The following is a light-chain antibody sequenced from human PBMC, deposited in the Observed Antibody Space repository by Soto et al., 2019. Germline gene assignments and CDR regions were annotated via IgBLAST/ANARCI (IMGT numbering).Light chain of an antibody. V-gene: IGLV1-40*01. CDR2: SNT. CDR3: AAWDDSLSGVV. Sequence: QSVLTQPPSVSGAPGQRVTISCTGDISNIGAGYDVHWYQQLPGTAPKLLIFSNTNRPSGVPDRFSGSKSGTSASLAISGLRSEDEADYYCAAWDDSLSGVVFGGGTKLTVL. CDR1: ISNIGAGYD. J-gene: IGLJ2*01.